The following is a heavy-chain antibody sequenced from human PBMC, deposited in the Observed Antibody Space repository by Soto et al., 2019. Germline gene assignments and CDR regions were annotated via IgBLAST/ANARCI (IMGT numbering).Heavy chain of an antibody. CDR3: ARHQKRLLLRPQPPSFDY. V-gene: IGHV4-61*01. Sequence: QVQLQESGPGLVKPSETLSLTCTVSGGSVSSGSYYWSWIRQPPGKGLEWIGYIYYSGSTNYNPSLKSPVTTSTDTSKHPCSLKLSSVTAADPAVYYCARHQKRLLLRPQPPSFDYWGQGTLVTVSS. CDR1: GGSVSSGSYY. CDR2: IYYSGST. J-gene: IGHJ4*02. D-gene: IGHD3-22*01.